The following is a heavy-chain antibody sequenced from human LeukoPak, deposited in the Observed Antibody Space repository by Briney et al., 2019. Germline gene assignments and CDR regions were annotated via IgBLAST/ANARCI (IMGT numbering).Heavy chain of an antibody. CDR1: GFTFSRYW. CDR3: ASAGGAYLDY. D-gene: IGHD2-8*02. V-gene: IGHV3-7*01. J-gene: IGHJ4*02. Sequence: GGSLRLSCAASGFTFSRYWISWIRQAPGKGLEWLANINQDGSEKNYVDSVQGRSTIFRDNAKNSLYLQMNYLRAEDTAVYYCASAGGAYLDYWGQGTPVTVSS. CDR2: INQDGSEK.